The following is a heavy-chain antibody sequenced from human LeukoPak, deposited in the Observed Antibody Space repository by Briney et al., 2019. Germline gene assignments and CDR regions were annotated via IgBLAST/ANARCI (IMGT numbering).Heavy chain of an antibody. CDR3: ASNPRYFDWLKFDP. Sequence: ASVKVSCKASGYTFTSYDINWVRQATGQGLEWMGWMNPNSGNTGYAQKFQGRVTMTRNNSISTAYMELSSLRSEDTAVYYCASNPRYFDWLKFDPWGQGTLVTVSS. D-gene: IGHD3-9*01. V-gene: IGHV1-8*01. J-gene: IGHJ5*02. CDR2: MNPNSGNT. CDR1: GYTFTSYD.